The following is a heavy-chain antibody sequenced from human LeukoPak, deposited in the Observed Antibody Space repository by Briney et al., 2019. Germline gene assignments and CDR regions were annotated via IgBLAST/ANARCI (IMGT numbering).Heavy chain of an antibody. CDR2: ISYDGSNK. V-gene: IGHV3-33*01. Sequence: GGSLRLSCAASGFTFSSYGMHWVRQAPGKGLEWVAFISYDGSNKYYAESVKGRFTISRDNSKNTLYLQMNSLRAEDTAVYYCARGPRWGQGTLVTVSS. CDR1: GFTFSSYG. CDR3: ARGPR. J-gene: IGHJ4*02.